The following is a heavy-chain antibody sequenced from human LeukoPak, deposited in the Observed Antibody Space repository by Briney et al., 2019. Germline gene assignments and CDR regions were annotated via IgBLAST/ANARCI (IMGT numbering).Heavy chain of an antibody. J-gene: IGHJ5*02. Sequence: ASVKVSCKASGYTFTSYYMHWVRQAPGQGLEWMGIINLSGGSTSYAQKFQGRVTMTRDMSTSTVYMELSSLRSEDTAVYYCAGTTAYGGWFDPWGQGTLVTVSS. D-gene: IGHD4-17*01. CDR2: INLSGGST. CDR3: AGTTAYGGWFDP. V-gene: IGHV1-46*01. CDR1: GYTFTSYY.